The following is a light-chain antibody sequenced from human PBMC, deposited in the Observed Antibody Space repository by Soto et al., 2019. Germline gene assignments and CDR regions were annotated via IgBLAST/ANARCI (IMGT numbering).Light chain of an antibody. Sequence: QSVLTQPPSLSVIPGQRVSISCSGSDSNIGSNSVYWYRQRPGTAPNLVIHTNNQRPSGVPDRFSGSKSGTSASLVISGLRSEDEADYYCAAWDDSLGGLVVFGGGTKVTVL. CDR3: AAWDDSLGGLVV. CDR1: DSNIGSNS. J-gene: IGLJ2*01. V-gene: IGLV1-47*01. CDR2: TNN.